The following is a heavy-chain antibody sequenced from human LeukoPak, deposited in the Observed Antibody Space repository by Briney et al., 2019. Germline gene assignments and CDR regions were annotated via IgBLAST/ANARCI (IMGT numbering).Heavy chain of an antibody. CDR2: IYYSGST. V-gene: IGHV4-59*01. Sequence: PSETLSLTCTVSGGSISSYYWSWIRQPPGKGLEWIGYIYYSGSTNYNPPLKSRVTISVDTSKNQFSLKLSSVTAADTAVYYCARSGVAMFDYWGQGTLVTVSS. CDR1: GGSISSYY. CDR3: ARSGVAMFDY. D-gene: IGHD5-18*01. J-gene: IGHJ4*02.